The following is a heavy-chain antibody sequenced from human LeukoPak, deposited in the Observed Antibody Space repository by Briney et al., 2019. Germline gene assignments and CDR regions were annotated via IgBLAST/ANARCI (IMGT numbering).Heavy chain of an antibody. CDR2: IGTSSTI. D-gene: IGHD6-13*01. V-gene: IGHV3-48*04. CDR1: GFTFSSYT. Sequence: GGSLRLSCAASGFTFSSYTMNWVRQPPGKGLEWVSNIGTSSTIYYADSVKGRFTISRDNAKNSLYLQMNSLRAEDTAVYYCASGGYSSSWYAVGYWGQGTLVTVSS. CDR3: ASGGYSSSWYAVGY. J-gene: IGHJ4*02.